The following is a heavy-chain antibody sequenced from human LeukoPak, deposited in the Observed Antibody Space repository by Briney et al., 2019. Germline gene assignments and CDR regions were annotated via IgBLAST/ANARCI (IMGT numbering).Heavy chain of an antibody. Sequence: GGSLRLSCAASGFTFSSYAMSWVRQAPGKGLEWVSAISGSGGSTYYADSVKGRFTISRDNSKNTLYLQMNSLRAEDTAVYYCAKALPHSSGWSRDHYYGMDVWGQGTTVTVSS. CDR3: AKALPHSSGWSRDHYYGMDV. CDR1: GFTFSSYA. J-gene: IGHJ6*02. D-gene: IGHD6-19*01. V-gene: IGHV3-23*01. CDR2: ISGSGGST.